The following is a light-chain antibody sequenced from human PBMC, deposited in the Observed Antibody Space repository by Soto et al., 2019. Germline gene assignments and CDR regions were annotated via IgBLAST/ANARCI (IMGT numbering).Light chain of an antibody. CDR1: QSISTY. V-gene: IGKV1-39*01. Sequence: DIQMTQSPSSLSASVGDRVTITCRASQSISTYLNWYQQKPGKAPSLLIYAASSLQSGVPSRFSGSGSGTDFTLTISSLQPEDFTTYFCQQSYGTPHTFGQGTKLDIK. CDR3: QQSYGTPHT. CDR2: AAS. J-gene: IGKJ2*01.